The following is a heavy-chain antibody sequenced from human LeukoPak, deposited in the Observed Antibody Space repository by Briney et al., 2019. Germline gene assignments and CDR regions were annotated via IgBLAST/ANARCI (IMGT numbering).Heavy chain of an antibody. D-gene: IGHD3-22*01. CDR2: ISAYNGNT. CDR1: GYTFTSYG. CDR3: ARDYYDSSGPMGTTDY. J-gene: IGHJ4*02. V-gene: IGHV1-18*01. Sequence: VKVSCKASGYTFTSYGISWVRQAPGQGLEWMGWISAYNGNTNYAQKLQGRVTMTTDTSTSTAYMELRSLRSDDTAVYYCARDYYDSSGPMGTTDYWGQGTLVTVTS.